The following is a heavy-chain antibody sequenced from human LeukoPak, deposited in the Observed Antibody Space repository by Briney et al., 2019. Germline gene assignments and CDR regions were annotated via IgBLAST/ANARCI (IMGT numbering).Heavy chain of an antibody. CDR2: IYSGDRT. V-gene: IGHV3-53*01. Sequence: PGGSLRLSCVASGLSVRGSYMSWVRQAPGKGLEWVSVIYSGDRTYYADSVKGRFTISRDTSKNTLYLQMNNLRADDTDMYYCTRDLTGTTWSENDYWGQGTLVTISS. D-gene: IGHD6-13*01. CDR1: GLSVRGSY. J-gene: IGHJ4*02. CDR3: TRDLTGTTWSENDY.